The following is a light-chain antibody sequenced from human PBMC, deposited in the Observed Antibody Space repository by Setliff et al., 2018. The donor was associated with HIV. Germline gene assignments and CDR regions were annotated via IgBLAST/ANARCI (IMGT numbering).Light chain of an antibody. CDR3: SSYAITNTLP. V-gene: IGLV2-14*01. Sequence: QSALAQPASVSGSPGQSITISCTGTSSDVGGYSYVSWYQQHPGKAPKLIIYEVRNRPSGVSNRFSGSNFGNTASLTISWLQAEDEADYYCSSYAITNTLPFGTGTKVTVL. CDR1: SSDVGGYSY. CDR2: EVR. J-gene: IGLJ1*01.